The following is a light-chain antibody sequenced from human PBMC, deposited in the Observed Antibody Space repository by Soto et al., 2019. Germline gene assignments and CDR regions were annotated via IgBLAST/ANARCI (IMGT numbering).Light chain of an antibody. V-gene: IGKV3-20*01. J-gene: IGKJ3*01. CDR2: GAA. Sequence: EIVLTQSPATLSLSPGEGATLSCRASENVYINSLAWYQQKPGQPPRLLIYGAATRASALPARFSGSGSGADFTLTITGLQPEDFAVYYCQQYGTSPLTFGPGTRVD. CDR1: ENVYINS. CDR3: QQYGTSPLT.